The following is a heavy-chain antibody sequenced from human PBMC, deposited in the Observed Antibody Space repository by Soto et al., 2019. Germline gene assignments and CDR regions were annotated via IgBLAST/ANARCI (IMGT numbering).Heavy chain of an antibody. J-gene: IGHJ4*02. Sequence: EVQLVESGGGLVQPGGSLKLSCAASGFTFSGASMHWVRQASGKGLEWVARIRSKAKSFATGYAESVKGRFTVSRDDSENTAYLQMNILKPDDTAMYYCTTLGEWGSYSGYWGQGTLVTVSS. CDR2: IRSKAKSFAT. V-gene: IGHV3-73*02. D-gene: IGHD1-26*01. CDR1: GFTFSGAS. CDR3: TTLGEWGSYSGY.